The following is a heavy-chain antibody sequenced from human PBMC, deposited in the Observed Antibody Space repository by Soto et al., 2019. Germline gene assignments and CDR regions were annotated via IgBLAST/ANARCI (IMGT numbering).Heavy chain of an antibody. D-gene: IGHD2-15*01. J-gene: IGHJ6*02. V-gene: IGHV1-69*06. CDR3: ARDRIVVVVAATDYYYYGMDV. Sequence: SVKVSCKASGGTFSSYAISWVRQAPGQGLEWMGGIIPIFGTANYAQKFQGRVTITADKSTSTAYMELSSLRSEDTAVYYCARDRIVVVVAATDYYYYGMDVWGQGTTVTVSS. CDR2: IIPIFGTA. CDR1: GGTFSSYA.